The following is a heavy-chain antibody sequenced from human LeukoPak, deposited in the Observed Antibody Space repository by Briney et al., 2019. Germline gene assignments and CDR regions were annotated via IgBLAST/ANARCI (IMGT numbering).Heavy chain of an antibody. CDR1: GFTFSNSA. Sequence: PGGSLRLSCAASGFTFSNSAMHWVRQAPGKGLEWVSDISGSGGSTYYADSVKGRFTISRDISKNTLYLQMNSLRAEDTAVYYCAKRIQSAMATGYWGQGTLVTVSS. V-gene: IGHV3-23*01. CDR3: AKRIQSAMATGY. CDR2: ISGSGGST. J-gene: IGHJ4*02. D-gene: IGHD5-18*01.